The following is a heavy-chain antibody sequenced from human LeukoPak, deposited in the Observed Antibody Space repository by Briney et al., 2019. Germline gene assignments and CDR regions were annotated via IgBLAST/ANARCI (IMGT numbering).Heavy chain of an antibody. D-gene: IGHD2-21*01. V-gene: IGHV3-30*02. CDR1: GFTFSSYG. J-gene: IGHJ5*02. CDR3: AEDRIVVVIAIGS. CDR2: IRYDGSNK. Sequence: PGGSLRLSCTASGFTFSSYGMHWVRQAPGKGLEWVAFIRYDGSNKYYADSVKGRFTISRDNSKNTLYLQMNSLRAEDTAVYYCAEDRIVVVIAIGSWGQGTLVTVSS.